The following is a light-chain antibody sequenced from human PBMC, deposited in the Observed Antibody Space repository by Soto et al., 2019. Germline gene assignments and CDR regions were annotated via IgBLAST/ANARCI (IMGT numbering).Light chain of an antibody. CDR2: AAS. CDR3: QQIHSTSSYT. J-gene: IGKJ2*01. CDR1: QNINNY. V-gene: IGKV1-39*01. Sequence: DIQMAHAPSPLCASLVDIGTITCQASQNINNYLNWYQQKPGRAPKLLVYAASNLRGGVPSRFSGSGSGTVFTLTINSLQPEDFATYYCQQIHSTSSYTFGQGTKV.